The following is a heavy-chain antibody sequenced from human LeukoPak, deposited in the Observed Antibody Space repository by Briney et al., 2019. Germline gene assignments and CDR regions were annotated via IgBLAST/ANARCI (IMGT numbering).Heavy chain of an antibody. CDR3: ARSPTEFGELLWTDYYYYMDV. CDR1: GGSISSGDYY. CDR2: IYYSGST. D-gene: IGHD3-10*01. V-gene: IGHV4-61*08. J-gene: IGHJ6*03. Sequence: SETLSLTCTVSGGSISSGDYYWSWIRQPPGKGLEWIGYIYYSGSTNYNPSLKSRVTMSVDTSKNQFSLKLSSVTAADTAVYYCARSPTEFGELLWTDYYYYMDVWGKGTTVTVSS.